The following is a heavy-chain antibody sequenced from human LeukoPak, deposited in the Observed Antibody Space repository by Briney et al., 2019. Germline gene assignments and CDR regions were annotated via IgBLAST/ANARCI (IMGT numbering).Heavy chain of an antibody. CDR2: ISSSSSAR. V-gene: IGHV3-48*01. D-gene: IGHD3-3*01. J-gene: IGHJ4*02. Sequence: PGGSLRLSCAASGFTFSRHSMNWVRQAPGKGLEWVSYISSSSSARYYADSVKGRFTISRDDARNSLYLQMNSLRAEDTAVYYCARMSGSRLPGYWGQGALVTVSS. CDR1: GFTFSRHS. CDR3: ARMSGSRLPGY.